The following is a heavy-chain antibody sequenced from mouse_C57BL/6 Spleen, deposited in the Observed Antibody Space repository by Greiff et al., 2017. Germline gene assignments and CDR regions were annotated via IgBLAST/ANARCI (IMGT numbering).Heavy chain of an antibody. CDR1: GYAFSSSW. D-gene: IGHD2-4*01. J-gene: IGHJ4*01. V-gene: IGHV1-82*01. Sequence: QVQLQQSGPELVKPGASVKISCKASGYAFSSSWMNWVKQRPGKGLEWIGRIYPGDGDTNYNGKFKGKATLTADKSSSTAYMQLSSLTSEDSAVYFCARDYDPLLAMDYWGQGTSVTVSS. CDR3: ARDYDPLLAMDY. CDR2: IYPGDGDT.